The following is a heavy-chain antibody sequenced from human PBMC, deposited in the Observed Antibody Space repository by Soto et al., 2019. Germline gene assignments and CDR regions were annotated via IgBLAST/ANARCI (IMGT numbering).Heavy chain of an antibody. Sequence: QVQLVQSGAEVKKPGASVKVSCKASGYTFTSYDINWVRQATGQGLEWMGWMNPNSGNTGYAQKFQGSVTMTRNTSISTAYMELSSLRSEDTAVYYCARGRSSSWYSHYYGMDVWGQGTTVTVSS. CDR3: ARGRSSSWYSHYYGMDV. D-gene: IGHD6-13*01. CDR2: MNPNSGNT. V-gene: IGHV1-8*01. CDR1: GYTFTSYD. J-gene: IGHJ6*02.